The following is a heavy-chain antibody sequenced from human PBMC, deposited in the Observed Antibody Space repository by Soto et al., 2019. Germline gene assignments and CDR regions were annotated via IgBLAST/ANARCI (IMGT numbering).Heavy chain of an antibody. D-gene: IGHD6-19*01. CDR1: GGSISSYY. Sequence: SETLSLTCTVSGGSISSYYWSWIRQPPGKGLEWIGYIYYSGSTNYNPSLKSRVTISVDTSKNQFSLKLSSVTAADTAVYYCARDYSGWTEFDYWGQGTLVTVSS. CDR2: IYYSGST. CDR3: ARDYSGWTEFDY. J-gene: IGHJ4*02. V-gene: IGHV4-59*01.